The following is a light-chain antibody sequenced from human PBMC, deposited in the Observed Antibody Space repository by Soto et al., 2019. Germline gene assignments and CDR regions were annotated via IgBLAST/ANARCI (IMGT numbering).Light chain of an antibody. CDR2: SDT. CDR1: NIGSKG. Sequence: SYELTQPPSVSVAPGKTARISCGGNNIGSKGVHWYQQKPGQAPVLVIYSDTDLPPEIPERFSGSNSANMATLTISRVEAGDEADYYCQVWDSGSAHVLFGGGTKLTVL. CDR3: QVWDSGSAHVL. J-gene: IGLJ2*01. V-gene: IGLV3-21*04.